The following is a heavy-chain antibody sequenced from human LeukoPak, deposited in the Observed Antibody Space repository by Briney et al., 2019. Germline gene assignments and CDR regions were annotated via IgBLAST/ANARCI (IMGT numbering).Heavy chain of an antibody. CDR3: VKLLNDYGDYYFDY. J-gene: IGHJ4*02. Sequence: GGSLRLSCAASGFTFGIYAMSWVRQAPGQGLDWVSAISARDGSTYYADSVKGRFSISRDNSKNTLYLQMNSLRAEDTAVYYCVKLLNDYGDYYFDYWGQGTLVTVSS. V-gene: IGHV3-23*01. CDR1: GFTFGIYA. CDR2: ISARDGST. D-gene: IGHD4-17*01.